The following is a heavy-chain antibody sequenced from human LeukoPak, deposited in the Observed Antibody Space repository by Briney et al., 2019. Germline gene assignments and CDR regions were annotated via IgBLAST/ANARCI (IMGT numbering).Heavy chain of an antibody. V-gene: IGHV1-8*02. CDR1: GGTFSSYT. Sequence: GASVKVACKASGGTFSSYTISWVRQATGQGLEWMGWMNPNSGNTGYAQKFQGRVTMTRNTSISTAYMELSSLRSEDTAVYYCARGNWFDPWGQGTLVTVSS. J-gene: IGHJ5*02. CDR2: MNPNSGNT. CDR3: ARGNWFDP.